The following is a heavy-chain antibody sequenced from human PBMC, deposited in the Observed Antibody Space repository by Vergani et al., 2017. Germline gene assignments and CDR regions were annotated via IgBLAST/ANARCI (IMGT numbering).Heavy chain of an antibody. CDR3: ARVPHYDFWSGYPDY. CDR1: GGSISSGSYY. Sequence: QVQLQESCPGLVKPSQTLSLTCTVSGGSISSGSYYWSRIRQPAGKGLEWIGRIYTSGSTNYNPSLKSRVTISVDTSKNQFSLKLSSVTAADTAVYYCARVPHYDFWSGYPDYWGQGTLVTVSS. CDR2: IYTSGST. J-gene: IGHJ4*02. V-gene: IGHV4-61*02. D-gene: IGHD3-3*01.